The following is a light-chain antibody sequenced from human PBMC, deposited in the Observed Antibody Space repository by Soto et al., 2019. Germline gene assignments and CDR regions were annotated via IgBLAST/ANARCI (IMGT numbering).Light chain of an antibody. CDR1: RNDIGTYNL. CDR3: CSYTDGSSLL. V-gene: IGLV2-23*01. CDR2: EGN. Sequence: QSVLTQPASVSESPGQSISISCGGGRNDIGTYNLVSRYQQHPGKAPKLIIYEGNKRPSGVSNRFSGSRSGNTASLTISGLQAEDEADYYCCSYTDGSSLLFGGGTKVTVL. J-gene: IGLJ3*02.